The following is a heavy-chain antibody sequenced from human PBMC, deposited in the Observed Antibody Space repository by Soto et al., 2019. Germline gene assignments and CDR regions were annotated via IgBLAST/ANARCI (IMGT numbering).Heavy chain of an antibody. CDR3: ARGRVAAAVPG. V-gene: IGHV4-34*01. CDR2: INHSGRT. CDR1: GGSFTGYY. Sequence: QVQLQQWGAGLLKPSETLSLTCAVYGGSFTGYYWGWIRQPPEKGLEWMGEINHSGRTNYNPSLTPXXPXSXXTSQNQFSLLLTSVTAADTAVYSCARGRVAAAVPGWGQGTLVTVSS. D-gene: IGHD6-13*01. J-gene: IGHJ4*02.